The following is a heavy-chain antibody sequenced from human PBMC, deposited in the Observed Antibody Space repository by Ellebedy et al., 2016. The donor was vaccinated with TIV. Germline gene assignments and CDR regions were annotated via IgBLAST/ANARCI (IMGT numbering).Heavy chain of an antibody. CDR3: ARGWGN. CDR1: GGSFSGYY. V-gene: IGHV4-34*01. Sequence: SETLSLTCAVYGGSFSGYYWSWIRQPPGKGLEWIGEINHSGSTNYNPSLKSRVTVSVDTSKNQFSLKLSSVTAADTAVYYCARGWGNWGQGTLVTVSS. CDR2: INHSGST. D-gene: IGHD3-16*01. J-gene: IGHJ4*02.